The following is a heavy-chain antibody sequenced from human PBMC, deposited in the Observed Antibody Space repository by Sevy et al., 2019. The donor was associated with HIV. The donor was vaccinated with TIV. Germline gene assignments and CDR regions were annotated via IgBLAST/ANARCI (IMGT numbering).Heavy chain of an antibody. D-gene: IGHD1-26*01. V-gene: IGHV1-18*01. CDR1: GYTFTSYY. CDR3: ARAPSGSQGPGQYFHH. J-gene: IGHJ1*01. Sequence: ASVKVSCKASGYTFTSYYITWLRQAPGQGLEWMGRISVNNGNTDYAQKLQGRVTMTTDTATNTAYMELRSLRSDDTAVYYCARAPSGSQGPGQYFHHWGQGTLVTVSS. CDR2: ISVNNGNT.